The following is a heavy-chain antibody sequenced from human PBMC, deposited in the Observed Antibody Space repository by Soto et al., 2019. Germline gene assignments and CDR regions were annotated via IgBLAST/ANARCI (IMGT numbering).Heavy chain of an antibody. CDR1: GGSISSGDYY. Sequence: QVQLQESGPGLVKPSQTLSLTCTVSGGSISSGDYYWSWIRQPPGKGLEWIGYIYYSGSTYYNPSLKSRVTISVDPSKNQFSLKLSSVTAADTAVYYCARDHYGYDILTGYGYYYGMDVWGQGTTVTVSS. D-gene: IGHD3-9*01. CDR3: ARDHYGYDILTGYGYYYGMDV. J-gene: IGHJ6*02. V-gene: IGHV4-30-4*01. CDR2: IYYSGST.